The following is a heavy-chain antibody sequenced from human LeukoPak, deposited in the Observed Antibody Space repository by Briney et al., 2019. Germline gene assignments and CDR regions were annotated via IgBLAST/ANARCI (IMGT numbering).Heavy chain of an antibody. J-gene: IGHJ4*02. D-gene: IGHD4-17*01. Sequence: GGSLRLSCAASGFTFSSYWMSWVRQAPGKGLEWVANIKQDGSEKYYVDSVKGRFTISRDNAKNSLYLQMNSLRAEDTAVYYCAREGNDYGASNGYYWGQGTLVTVSS. V-gene: IGHV3-7*01. CDR1: GFTFSSYW. CDR3: AREGNDYGASNGYY. CDR2: IKQDGSEK.